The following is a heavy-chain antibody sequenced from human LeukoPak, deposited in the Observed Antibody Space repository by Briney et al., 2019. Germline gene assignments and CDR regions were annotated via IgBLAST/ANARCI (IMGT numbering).Heavy chain of an antibody. CDR3: TTFSPCSGGSCYSSD. CDR2: IKSKTDGGTT. CDR1: GFTFSNAW. V-gene: IGHV3-15*01. D-gene: IGHD2-15*01. J-gene: IGHJ4*02. Sequence: GGSLRLSCAASGFTFSNAWMSWGRQAPGKGLEWGGRIKSKTDGGTTDYAAPVKGRFTISRDDSKNTLYLQMDSLKTEDTAVYYCTTFSPCSGGSCYSSDWGQGTLVTVSS.